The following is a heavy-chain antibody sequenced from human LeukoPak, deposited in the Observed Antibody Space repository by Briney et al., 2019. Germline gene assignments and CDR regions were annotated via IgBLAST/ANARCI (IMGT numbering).Heavy chain of an antibody. CDR1: GFTFSDYY. D-gene: IGHD3-10*01. CDR3: AKDLTYTYASGSSPTTLS. J-gene: IGHJ3*01. CDR2: ISSSGSTI. V-gene: IGHV3-11*04. Sequence: GGSLRLSCAASGFTFSDYYMSWIRQAPGKGLEWVSYISSSGSTIYYADSVKGRFTISRDNAKNSLYLQMNSLRVEDTAMYYCAKDLTYTYASGSSPTTLSWGQGTTVIVSS.